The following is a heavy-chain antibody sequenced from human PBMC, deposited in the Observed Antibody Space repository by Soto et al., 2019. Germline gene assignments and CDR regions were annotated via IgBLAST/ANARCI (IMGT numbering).Heavy chain of an antibody. J-gene: IGHJ4*02. CDR1: GFTFSSYG. V-gene: IGHV3-33*01. D-gene: IGHD6-13*01. Sequence: GGSLRLSCAASGFTFSSYGMHWVRQAPGKGLEWVAVIWYDGSNKYYADSVKGRFTISRDNSKNTLYLQMNSLRAEDTAVYYCARDVGIAASPESGVYWGQGTLVTVSS. CDR2: IWYDGSNK. CDR3: ARDVGIAASPESGVY.